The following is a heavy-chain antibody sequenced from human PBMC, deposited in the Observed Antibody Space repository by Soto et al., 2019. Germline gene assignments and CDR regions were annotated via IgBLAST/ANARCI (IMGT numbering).Heavy chain of an antibody. CDR3: ARDGYYDSSGYSLTIPFDY. D-gene: IGHD3-22*01. V-gene: IGHV1-18*01. Sequence: ASVKVSCKASGYTFTSYGISWVRQAPGQGLEWMGWISAYNGNTNYAQKLQGRVTMTTDTSTSTAYMELRSQRSDDTAVYYCARDGYYDSSGYSLTIPFDYWGQGTLVTVSS. CDR1: GYTFTSYG. J-gene: IGHJ4*02. CDR2: ISAYNGNT.